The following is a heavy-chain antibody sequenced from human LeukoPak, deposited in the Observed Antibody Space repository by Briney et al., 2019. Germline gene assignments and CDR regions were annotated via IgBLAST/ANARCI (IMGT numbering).Heavy chain of an antibody. CDR3: ARDPLYDSSWAAFDI. V-gene: IGHV4-39*07. CDR1: RVSLHHHSYF. CDR2: FYHLEGT. Sequence: LSLTCIAPRVSLHHHSYFWGWIRQSPRQGLQWIGSFYHLEGTNYNPSLKSRITVSVDTSKNQFSLNLSSVTAADTAVYYCARDPLYDSSWAAFDISGHGTTVTVSS. J-gene: IGHJ3*02. D-gene: IGHD3-22*01.